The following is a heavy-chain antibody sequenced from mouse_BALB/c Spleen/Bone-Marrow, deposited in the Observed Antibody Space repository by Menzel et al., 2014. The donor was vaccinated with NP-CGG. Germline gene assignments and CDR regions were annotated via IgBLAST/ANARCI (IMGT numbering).Heavy chain of an antibody. CDR3: ARAGYGSSYDWFAY. CDR1: GYTFTDYA. Sequence: QVQLQQSGPELMRPGVSVKISCKGSGYTFTDYAMHWVKQSHAKSLEWIGVISTYSGNTNYNQKFKGKATMTVDKSSSTAYMELARLTSEDSAIYYCARAGYGSSYDWFAYWGQGTLVTVSA. D-gene: IGHD1-1*01. CDR2: ISTYSGNT. V-gene: IGHV1-67*01. J-gene: IGHJ3*01.